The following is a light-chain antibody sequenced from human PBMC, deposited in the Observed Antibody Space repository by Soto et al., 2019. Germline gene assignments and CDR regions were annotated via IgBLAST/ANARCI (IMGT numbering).Light chain of an antibody. J-gene: IGKJ1*01. CDR1: QSVSSSY. CDR3: QQYGSSPPWT. Sequence: EIVLTQSPGTLSLSPGEIATLSWRASQSVSSSYLAWYQQKPGQAPRLLIYGASSRATGIPDRFSCSASGTDFTLTISRLEPEDFAVYYCQQYGSSPPWTCGQGTKVDIK. CDR2: GAS. V-gene: IGKV3-20*01.